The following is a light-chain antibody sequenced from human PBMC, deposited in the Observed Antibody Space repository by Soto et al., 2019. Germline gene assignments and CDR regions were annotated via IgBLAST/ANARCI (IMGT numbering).Light chain of an antibody. V-gene: IGLV4-60*02. CDR1: SGHSSYI. CDR2: LEGIGSY. CDR3: ETWDSNTWV. J-gene: IGLJ3*02. Sequence: QLVLTQSSSASASLGSSXKLTCSLSSGHSSYIIAWHQQQPGKAPRCLMKLEGIGSYNKGSGVPDRFSGSSSGADRCLTISNLHFEAEADYYCETWDSNTWVFDGGTKLTVL.